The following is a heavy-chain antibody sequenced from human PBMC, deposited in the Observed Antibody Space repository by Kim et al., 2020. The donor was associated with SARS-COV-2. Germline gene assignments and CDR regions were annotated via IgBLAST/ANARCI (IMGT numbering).Heavy chain of an antibody. CDR3: ARAYYYGSGSYGTDY. V-gene: IGHV3-72*01. CDR2: TRNKANSYTT. Sequence: GGSLRLSCAASGFTFSDHYMDWVRQAPGKGLEWVGRTRNKANSYTTEYAASVKGRFTISRDDSKNSLYLQMNSLKTEDTAVYYCARAYYYGSGSYGTDYWGQGTLVTVSS. CDR1: GFTFSDHY. D-gene: IGHD3-10*01. J-gene: IGHJ4*02.